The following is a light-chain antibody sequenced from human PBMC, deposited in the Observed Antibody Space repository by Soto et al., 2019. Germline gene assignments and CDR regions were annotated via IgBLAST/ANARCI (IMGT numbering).Light chain of an antibody. Sequence: IVLTQSPATLSLSPGETATLSCRASQSVSGYIGWYQQKPGQAPRLLIYSASRRATGFPGRFSGSGSGTDLTRTISSLQSEDLAVYYCQQSYSNHWGVGQGTKGEI. CDR2: SAS. CDR1: QSVSGY. CDR3: QQSYSNHWG. V-gene: IGKV3-11*01. J-gene: IGKJ1*01.